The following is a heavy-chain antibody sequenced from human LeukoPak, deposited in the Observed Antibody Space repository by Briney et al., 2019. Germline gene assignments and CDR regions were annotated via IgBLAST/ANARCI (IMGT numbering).Heavy chain of an antibody. CDR1: GYNFTIRW. J-gene: IGHJ4*02. CDR2: IYPGDSDT. D-gene: IGHD4-11*01. V-gene: IGHV5-51*01. Sequence: GESLKISCKGSGYNFTIRWISWVRQMPGKGLEWMGIIYPGDSDTRYNPSFQGQITISADKSISTAYVQWSSLKASDTAMYYCARSHDYSNYVAFWGQGTLVTVSS. CDR3: ARSHDYSNYVAF.